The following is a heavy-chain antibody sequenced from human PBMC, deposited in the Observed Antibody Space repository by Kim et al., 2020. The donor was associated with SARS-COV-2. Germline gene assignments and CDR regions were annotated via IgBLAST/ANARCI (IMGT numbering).Heavy chain of an antibody. Sequence: GGSLRLSCAASGFTFSSYGMHWVRQAPGKGLEWVAVISYDGSNKYYADSVKGRFTISRDNSKNTLYLQMNSLRAEDTAVYYCAKGSISGWYRSGQYNWFDPWGQGTLVTVSS. CDR2: ISYDGSNK. CDR3: AKGSISGWYRSGQYNWFDP. V-gene: IGHV3-30*18. D-gene: IGHD6-19*01. J-gene: IGHJ5*02. CDR1: GFTFSSYG.